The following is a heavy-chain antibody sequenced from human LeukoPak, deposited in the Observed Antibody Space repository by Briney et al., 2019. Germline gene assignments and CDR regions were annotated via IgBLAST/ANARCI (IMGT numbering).Heavy chain of an antibody. CDR3: AKEKHPYYYDSPSYFDY. Sequence: GRSLRLSCAASGFTFSSYGMHWVRQAPGKGLEWVAVISYDGSNKYYADSVKGRFTISRDNSKNTLYLQMNSLRAEDTAVYYYAKEKHPYYYDSPSYFDYWGQGTLVTVSS. CDR2: ISYDGSNK. V-gene: IGHV3-30*18. D-gene: IGHD3-22*01. J-gene: IGHJ4*02. CDR1: GFTFSSYG.